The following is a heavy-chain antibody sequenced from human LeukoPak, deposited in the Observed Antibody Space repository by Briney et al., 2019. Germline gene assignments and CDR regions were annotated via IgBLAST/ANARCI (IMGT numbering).Heavy chain of an antibody. V-gene: IGHV3-30*02. J-gene: IGHJ4*02. CDR3: ANVETAMVPFDY. CDR2: IRYDGSNK. Sequence: RAGGSLRLSCAASGFTFSSYGMHWVRQAPGKGLEWVAFIRYDGSNKYYADSVKGRFTISRDNSKNTLYLQMNSLRAEDTAVYYCANVETAMVPFDYWGQGTLVTVSS. D-gene: IGHD5-18*01. CDR1: GFTFSSYG.